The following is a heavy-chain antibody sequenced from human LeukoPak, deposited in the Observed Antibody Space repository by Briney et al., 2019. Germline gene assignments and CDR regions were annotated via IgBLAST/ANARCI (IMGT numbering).Heavy chain of an antibody. CDR1: GFTFSSYS. CDR2: ISSSSSYI. J-gene: IGHJ5*02. CDR3: ARVGYSSGWYGWFDP. Sequence: PRGSLRLSCAASGFTFSSYSMNWVRQAPGKGLEWVSSISSSSSYIYYADSVKGRFTISRDNAKNSLFLQMNSLRAEDTAVYYCARVGYSSGWYGWFDPWGQGTLVTVSS. V-gene: IGHV3-21*01. D-gene: IGHD6-19*01.